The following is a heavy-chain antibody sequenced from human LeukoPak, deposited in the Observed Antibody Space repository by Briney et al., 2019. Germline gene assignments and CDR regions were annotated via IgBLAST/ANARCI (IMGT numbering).Heavy chain of an antibody. CDR1: GGSISSGSYY. CDR3: ARDRLEPSYFDY. D-gene: IGHD1-1*01. J-gene: IGHJ4*02. CDR2: IYTSGST. V-gene: IGHV4-61*02. Sequence: SETLSLTCTVSGGSISSGSYYWSWIRQPAGKGLEWIGRIYTSGSTNYNPSLKSRVTISVDTSKNQFSLKLSSVTAADTAVYYCARDRLEPSYFDYWGQGTLVTVSS.